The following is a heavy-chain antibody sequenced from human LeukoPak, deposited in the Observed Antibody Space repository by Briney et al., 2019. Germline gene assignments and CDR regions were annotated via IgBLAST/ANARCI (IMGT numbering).Heavy chain of an antibody. CDR2: IRSKADSHAT. J-gene: IGHJ3*02. D-gene: IGHD2-21*01. V-gene: IGHV3-73*01. CDR1: GFTFSDSA. CDR3: TTGETVVIRNDASHI. Sequence: GGSLKLSCAASGFTFSDSAMHWVRLASGQGLEWVGRIRSKADSHATAYAASVQGRFTISRDDSRNTAYLQMNSLKTDDTAVYYCTTGETVVIRNDASHIWGQGTMVTVSS.